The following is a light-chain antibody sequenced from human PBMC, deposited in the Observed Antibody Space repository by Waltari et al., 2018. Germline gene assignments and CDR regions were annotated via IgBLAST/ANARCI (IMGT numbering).Light chain of an antibody. Sequence: QSALTQPASVSGSPGQSITISCTGTSSDIGRYNYVPWYQQHPGKALKLIIYDVNNRPSGISDRFSGSKSANTASLTISGLQVEDEADYFCSSYTSTTTPFVFGSGTKVTVL. CDR3: SSYTSTTTPFV. J-gene: IGLJ1*01. CDR1: SSDIGRYNY. V-gene: IGLV2-14*03. CDR2: DVN.